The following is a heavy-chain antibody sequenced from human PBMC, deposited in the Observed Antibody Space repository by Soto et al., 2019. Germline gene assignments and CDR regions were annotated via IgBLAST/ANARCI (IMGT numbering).Heavy chain of an antibody. V-gene: IGHV3-23*01. D-gene: IGHD6-13*01. Sequence: EVQLLESGGGLVQPGGSLRLSCAASGFTFSSYAMSWVRQAPGKGLEWVSAISGSGGSTYYADSVKGRFTISRDNSKNTLYLQMTSLRAEDTAVYYCASRKTAAGRRDVDYWGQGPLVTVSS. CDR1: GFTFSSYA. J-gene: IGHJ4*02. CDR2: ISGSGGST. CDR3: ASRKTAAGRRDVDY.